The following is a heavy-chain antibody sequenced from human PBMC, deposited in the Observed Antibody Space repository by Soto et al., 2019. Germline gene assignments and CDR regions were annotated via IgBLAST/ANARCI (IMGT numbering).Heavy chain of an antibody. J-gene: IGHJ3*02. V-gene: IGHV3-23*01. CDR2: TTASGGTT. CDR1: GFTFRRYT. CDR3: AKQPVIIRTQGAFDI. Sequence: PGGSLRLSCAASGFTFRRYTMSWVRQTPGKGLEWVSSTTASGGTTYYADSVKGRFTISRDNSKDTLSLEMNSLRAEDTAVYYCAKQPVIIRTQGAFDIWGQGTMVTVSS.